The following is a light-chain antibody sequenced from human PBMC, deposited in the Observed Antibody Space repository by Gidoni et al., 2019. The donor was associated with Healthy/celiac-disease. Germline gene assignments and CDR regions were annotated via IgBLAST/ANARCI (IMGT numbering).Light chain of an antibody. J-gene: IGLJ2*01. CDR2: QDS. CDR1: KLGDKY. Sequence: SSYLTHPPPVSVSPGQTASITCSGDKLGDKYACWYQQKPGQSPVLVIYQDSKRPSGIPERFSGSNAGNKATLTISGTQAMDEADYYCQAWDSSTVVFGGGTKLTVL. V-gene: IGLV3-1*01. CDR3: QAWDSSTVV.